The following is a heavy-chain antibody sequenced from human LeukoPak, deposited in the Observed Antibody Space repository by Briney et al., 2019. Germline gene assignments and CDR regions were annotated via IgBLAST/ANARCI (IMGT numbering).Heavy chain of an antibody. CDR3: ARQEMATRGLDY. V-gene: IGHV3-53*01. D-gene: IGHD5-24*01. CDR2: IYSGGST. CDR1: GFTVSSNY. Sequence: QTGGSPRLSCAASGFTVSSNYMSWVRQAPGKGLEWVSVIYSGGSTYYADSVKGRFTISRDNSKNTLYLQMNSLRAEDTAVYYCARQEMATRGLDYWGQGTLVTVSS. J-gene: IGHJ4*02.